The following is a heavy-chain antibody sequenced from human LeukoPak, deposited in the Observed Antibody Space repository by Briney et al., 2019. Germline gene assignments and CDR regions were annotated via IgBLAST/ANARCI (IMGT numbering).Heavy chain of an antibody. CDR3: AKMADFDY. V-gene: IGHV1-46*01. CDR1: GYTFTSYY. CDR2: INPSGGST. D-gene: IGHD5-24*01. Sequence: ASVKVSCKASGYTFTSYYMHWVRQAPGQGLEWMGIINPSGGSTNYAQKFQGRVTITADESTSTAYMELSSLRSEDTAVYYCAKMADFDYWGQGTLVTVSS. J-gene: IGHJ4*02.